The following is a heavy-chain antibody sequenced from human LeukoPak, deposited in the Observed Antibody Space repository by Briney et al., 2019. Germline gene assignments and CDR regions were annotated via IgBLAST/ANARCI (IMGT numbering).Heavy chain of an antibody. CDR1: GFTFSSYA. V-gene: IGHV3-30*01. Sequence: PGGSLRLSCAASGFTFSSYAMHWVRQAPGKGLEWVAVISYDGSNKYYADSVKDRFTISRDNSKNTLYLQMNSLRAEDTAVYYCAREYYYDRRDAFDIWGQGTMVTVSS. D-gene: IGHD3-22*01. J-gene: IGHJ3*02. CDR2: ISYDGSNK. CDR3: AREYYYDRRDAFDI.